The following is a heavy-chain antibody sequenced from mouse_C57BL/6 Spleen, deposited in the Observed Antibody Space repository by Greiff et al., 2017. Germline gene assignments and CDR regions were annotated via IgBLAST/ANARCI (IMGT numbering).Heavy chain of an antibody. Sequence: VQLQQPGTELVKPGASVKLSCKASGYTFTSYWMHRVKQRPGQGLEWIGNINPSNGGTNYNEKFKSKATLTVDKASSTAYMQLSSLTSEDSAVYYCARSVRSGAMDYWGQGTSVTVSS. D-gene: IGHD3-1*01. CDR1: GYTFTSYW. V-gene: IGHV1-53*01. CDR2: INPSNGGT. CDR3: ARSVRSGAMDY. J-gene: IGHJ4*01.